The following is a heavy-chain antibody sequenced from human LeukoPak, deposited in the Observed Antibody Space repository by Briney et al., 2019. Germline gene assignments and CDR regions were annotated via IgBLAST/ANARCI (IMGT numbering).Heavy chain of an antibody. V-gene: IGHV1-46*01. CDR1: GYTFTSYY. CDR2: INPSGGST. D-gene: IGHD2-2*01. J-gene: IGHJ4*02. Sequence: ASVKVSCKASGYTFTSYYMHWVRQAPGQGLEWMGIINPSGGSTNYAQKFQGRVTMTRDTSTSTVYMELSSLRSEDTAVYYCARDTRPLDIVVVPAARKDEDLWGQGTLVTVSS. CDR3: ARDTRPLDIVVVPAARKDEDL.